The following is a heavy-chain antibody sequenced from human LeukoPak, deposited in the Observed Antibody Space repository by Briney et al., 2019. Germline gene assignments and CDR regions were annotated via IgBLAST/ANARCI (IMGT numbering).Heavy chain of an antibody. CDR2: ISSXSXXM. CDR1: GXXXXXXX. CDR3: ARVSTAVSLAIDY. J-gene: IGHJ4*02. D-gene: IGHD6-13*01. V-gene: IGHV3-21*06. Sequence: GGSLRLSCAAXGXXXXXXXXXXXXXAXXXXLXXVXXISSXSXXMYXADXVEGXXTISRDNAKNSLYLQMNSLRAEDXAVYYCARVSTAVSLAIDYWGQGTLVTVST.